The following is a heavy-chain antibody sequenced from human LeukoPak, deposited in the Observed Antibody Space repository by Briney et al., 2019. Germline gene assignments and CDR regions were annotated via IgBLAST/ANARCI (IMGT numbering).Heavy chain of an antibody. CDR3: ARGRGHDYGDHFDY. CDR1: GGSISSGDYY. J-gene: IGHJ4*02. Sequence: SETLSLTCTVSGGSISSGDYYWSWIRQPPGKGLEWIGYIYYSGSTYYNPSLKSRVTISVDTSKNQFSLKLSSVTAADTAVYYCARGRGHDYGDHFDYWGQGTLVTVSS. V-gene: IGHV4-30-4*01. CDR2: IYYSGST. D-gene: IGHD4-17*01.